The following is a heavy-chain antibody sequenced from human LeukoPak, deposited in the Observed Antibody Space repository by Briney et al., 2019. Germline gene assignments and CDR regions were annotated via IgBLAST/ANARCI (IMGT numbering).Heavy chain of an antibody. CDR3: ASWSIAFRLVDY. J-gene: IGHJ4*02. CDR2: IYHSGST. V-gene: IGHV4-38-2*02. D-gene: IGHD3-3*02. CDR1: GYSISSGYY. Sequence: SETLSLTCTVSGYSISSGYYWGWIRQPPGKGLEWIGSIYHSGSTYYNPSLKSRVTISVDTSKNQFSLKLSSVTAADTAVYYCASWSIAFRLVDYWGQGTLVTVSS.